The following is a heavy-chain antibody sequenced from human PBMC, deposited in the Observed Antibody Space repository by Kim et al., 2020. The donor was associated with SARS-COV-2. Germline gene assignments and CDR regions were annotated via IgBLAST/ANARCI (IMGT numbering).Heavy chain of an antibody. D-gene: IGHD2-2*01. CDR1: GFTFTTYW. CDR2: IYQDGSEK. CDR3: AKHSRPNERNLCNIVVVPAQPAFDI. J-gene: IGHJ3*02. Sequence: GGSLRRSCAASGFTFTTYWMSWVRQAPGKGPEWVANIYQDGSEKYYVDSVKGRFTISRDNAKNSLYLQINGLRAEDTAVYYCAKHSRPNERNLCNIVVVPAQPAFDICGEGALGTVS. V-gene: IGHV3-7*01.